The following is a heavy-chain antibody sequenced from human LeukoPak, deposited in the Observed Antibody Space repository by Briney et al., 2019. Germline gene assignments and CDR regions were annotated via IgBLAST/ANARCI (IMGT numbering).Heavy chain of an antibody. V-gene: IGHV3-74*01. D-gene: IGHD3-16*01. CDR3: AKGDKMLTWRRTYNRFDP. CDR1: GFTFSSYW. J-gene: IGHJ5*02. CDR2: INSDGSST. Sequence: GGSLRLSCAASGFTFSSYWMHWVRQAPGKGLVWVSRINSDGSSTSQADSVKGRFTISRDNAKNPLYLQMNSLRAEDTAVYFCAKGDKMLTWRRTYNRFDPWGRGTLVTVSS.